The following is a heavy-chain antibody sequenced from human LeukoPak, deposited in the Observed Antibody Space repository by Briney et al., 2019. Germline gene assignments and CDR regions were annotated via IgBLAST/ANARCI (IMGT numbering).Heavy chain of an antibody. CDR2: IYYSGST. V-gene: IGHV4-31*03. D-gene: IGHD2-15*01. CDR3: ARAPPMVVAATDYFDY. CDR1: GGSRSSGGYY. J-gene: IGHJ4*02. Sequence: SETLSLTCTVSGGSRSSGGYYLSWIRQHPGKGLEWIVYIYYSGSTYYNPSLKSRVTISVDTSKNQFSLKLSSVTAADTAVYYCARAPPMVVAATDYFDYWGQGTLVTVSS.